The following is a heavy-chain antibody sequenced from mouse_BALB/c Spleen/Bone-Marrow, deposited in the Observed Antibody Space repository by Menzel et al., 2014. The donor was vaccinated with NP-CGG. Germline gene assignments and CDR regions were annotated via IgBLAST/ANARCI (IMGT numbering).Heavy chain of an antibody. CDR3: TRQYGNYYAMDY. V-gene: IGHV1S126*01. D-gene: IGHD2-10*02. J-gene: IGHJ4*01. Sequence: QVQLKESGAELVRPGASVKVSCKASGYTFTSYWINWVKQRPGQGLEWIGNIYPSDSYTNYNQNFKDKATLTVDKSSSTAYMQLSSPTSEDSAVYYCTRQYGNYYAMDYCGQGTSVTVSS. CDR1: GYTFTSYW. CDR2: IYPSDSYT.